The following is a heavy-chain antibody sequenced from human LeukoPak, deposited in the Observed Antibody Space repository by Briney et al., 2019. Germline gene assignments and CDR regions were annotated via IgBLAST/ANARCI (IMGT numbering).Heavy chain of an antibody. J-gene: IGHJ4*02. Sequence: TGGSLRLSCAASGFTFSTYAMSWLRQSPGRGLEWVAGISYSGGSTFYADSVKGRFTISRDNSKNTLYLQMNSLRAEDTAVYYCARGELGSSGWYVRLWGQGTLVTVSS. CDR3: ARGELGSSGWYVRL. V-gene: IGHV3-23*01. D-gene: IGHD6-19*01. CDR1: GFTFSTYA. CDR2: ISYSGGST.